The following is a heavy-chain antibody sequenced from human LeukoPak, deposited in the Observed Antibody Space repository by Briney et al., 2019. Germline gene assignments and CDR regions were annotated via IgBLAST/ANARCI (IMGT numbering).Heavy chain of an antibody. CDR1: GGSFSGYY. Sequence: PSETLSLTCAVYGGSFSGYYWSWIRQPPGKGLEWIGEINHSGSTNYNPSLKSRVTMSVDTSKNQFSLKLSSVTAADTAVYYCARDSHRTTYYYDSSGYYRRRDYYYGMDVWGQGTTATVSS. CDR2: INHSGST. J-gene: IGHJ6*02. V-gene: IGHV4-34*01. CDR3: ARDSHRTTYYYDSSGYYRRRDYYYGMDV. D-gene: IGHD3-22*01.